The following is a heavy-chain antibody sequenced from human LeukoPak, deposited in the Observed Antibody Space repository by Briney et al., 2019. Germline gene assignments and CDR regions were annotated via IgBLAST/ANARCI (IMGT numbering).Heavy chain of an antibody. CDR1: GGSFSGYY. J-gene: IGHJ4*02. CDR2: INHSGST. D-gene: IGHD6-19*01. CDR3: ARRMTGYSSGWYLDY. V-gene: IGHV4-34*01. Sequence: SETLSLTCAVYGGSFSGYYWSWIRQPPGKGLEWIGEINHSGSTNYNPSLKSRVTISVDTSKNQFSLKLSSVTAADTAVYYCARRMTGYSSGWYLDYWGQGTPVTVSS.